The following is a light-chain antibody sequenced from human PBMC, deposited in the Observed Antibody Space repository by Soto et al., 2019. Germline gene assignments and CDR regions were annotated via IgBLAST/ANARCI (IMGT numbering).Light chain of an antibody. CDR1: SSDVGGYNY. V-gene: IGLV2-14*01. J-gene: IGLJ1*01. CDR3: SSYTSASTLLYL. Sequence: QSALTQPASVSGSPGQSITISCTGTSSDVGGYNYVSWYQQHPGIAPKLLIYGVTHRPSGVSTRCSGSKSGNTASLTISGLPVEDSANYHCSSYTSASTLLYLFGTGTKVPVL. CDR2: GVT.